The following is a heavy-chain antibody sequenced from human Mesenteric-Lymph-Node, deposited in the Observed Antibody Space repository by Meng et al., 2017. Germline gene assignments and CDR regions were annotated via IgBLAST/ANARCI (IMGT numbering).Heavy chain of an antibody. CDR2: INQSGST. V-gene: IGHV4-4*02. J-gene: IGHJ4*02. D-gene: IGHD6-13*01. Sequence: LQEAGPGLVKPSGTLSLTCGVSGVSISSNIRWTWVRQPPGKGLEWIGEINQSGSTNYKPSLRSRVTMSVDTSRNQFSLRLNSVTAADTAVYYCARLVRGGAAGMAEYWAQGTLVTVSS. CDR3: ARLVRGGAAGMAEY. CDR1: GVSISSNIR.